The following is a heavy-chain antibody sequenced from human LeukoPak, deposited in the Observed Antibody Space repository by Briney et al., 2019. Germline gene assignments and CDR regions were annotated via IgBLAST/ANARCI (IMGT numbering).Heavy chain of an antibody. D-gene: IGHD2-15*01. CDR3: AREDVVVVAASFDYYYYMDV. CDR2: INTNTGNP. J-gene: IGHJ6*03. Sequence: ASVTVSCKASGYTFTSYAMNWVRQAPGQGLEWMGWINTNTGNPTYAQGFTGRCVFSLDTSVSTAYLQISSLKAEDTAVYYCAREDVVVVAASFDYYYYMDVWGKGTTVTVSS. CDR1: GYTFTSYA. V-gene: IGHV7-4-1*02.